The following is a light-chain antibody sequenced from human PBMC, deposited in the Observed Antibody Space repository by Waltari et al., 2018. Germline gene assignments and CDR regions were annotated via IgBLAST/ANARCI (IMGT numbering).Light chain of an antibody. V-gene: IGLV1-47*01. CDR2: SNN. CDR1: SSNIGTNY. CDR3: ATWDDSLRMV. Sequence: QSVLSQPPSASGTPGQRATIPCSGSSSNIGTNYVYWYQQLPGTAPKLLIYSNNQRPSGVPDRFSGSKSGTSASLAINGLRSEDEADYYCATWDDSLRMVFGGGTELTVL. J-gene: IGLJ3*02.